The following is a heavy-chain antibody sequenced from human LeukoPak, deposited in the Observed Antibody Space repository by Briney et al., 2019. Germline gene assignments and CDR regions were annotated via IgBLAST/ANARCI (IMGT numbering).Heavy chain of an antibody. J-gene: IGHJ6*02. CDR2: IYYSGST. CDR1: GGSISSSSYY. Sequence: PSETLSLTCTVSGGSISSSSYYWGWIRQPPGKGLEWIGYIYYSGSTYYNPSLKSRVTISVDTSKNQFSLKLSSVTAADTAVYYCARERGRGGHYDFWSGQTYYYYGMDVWGQGTTVTVSS. D-gene: IGHD3-3*01. CDR3: ARERGRGGHYDFWSGQTYYYYGMDV. V-gene: IGHV4-31*03.